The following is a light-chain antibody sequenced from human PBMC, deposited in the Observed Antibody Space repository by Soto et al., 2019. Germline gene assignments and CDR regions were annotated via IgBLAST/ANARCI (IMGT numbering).Light chain of an antibody. V-gene: IGKV3D-15*02. CDR2: GAS. J-gene: IGKJ1*01. CDR3: QQYGDLPWT. CDR1: QTTNTN. Sequence: AMSQSPAILAVSPGDRATLFCSASQTTNTNLAWYQQKPGQALRLLIYGASSRATGVPDRFSASGSGTDFTLTINSLEPEDCAVYDCQQYGDLPWTVGQGTKVDVK.